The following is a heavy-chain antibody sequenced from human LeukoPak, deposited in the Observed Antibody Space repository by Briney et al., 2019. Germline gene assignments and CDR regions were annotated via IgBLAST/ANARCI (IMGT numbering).Heavy chain of an antibody. J-gene: IGHJ4*02. CDR3: ARHVSSRNDY. V-gene: IGHV5-10-1*01. Sequence: GESLKISCKGSGYSFTRYWISWVRQMPGKGLEWMGRIDPSDSYANYSPTFQGHVTISADKSISTAYLQWSSLKASDTAMYYCARHVSSRNDYWGQGTLVTVSS. CDR2: IDPSDSYA. D-gene: IGHD6-13*01. CDR1: GYSFTRYW.